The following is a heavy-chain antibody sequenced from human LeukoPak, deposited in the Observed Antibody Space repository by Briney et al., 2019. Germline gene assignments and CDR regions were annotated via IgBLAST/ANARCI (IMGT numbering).Heavy chain of an antibody. J-gene: IGHJ3*02. D-gene: IGHD6-13*01. CDR1: GGSISSSTYY. Sequence: PSETLSLTCTGSGGSISSSTYYWGWIRQPPGKGLEWIGSIYYSGSTYYNASLKSRVTISADTSKNQFSLKLSSVTAADTAVYYCASPLSGSSSWHGDAFDIWGQGTMVTASS. CDR2: IYYSGST. CDR3: ASPLSGSSSWHGDAFDI. V-gene: IGHV4-39*01.